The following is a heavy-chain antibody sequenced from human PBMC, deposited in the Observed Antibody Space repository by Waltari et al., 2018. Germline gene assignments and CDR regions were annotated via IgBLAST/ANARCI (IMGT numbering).Heavy chain of an antibody. J-gene: IGHJ4*02. CDR2: ITLIYDTA. Sequence: VQLVQSGAAVKKPGSSLKVSCEPPGGTVSRYQISWVRQAPGQGLEGMGEITLIYDTANYAQKFQGRVTITADESTNTAYMELSSLRSEDTAVYYCARADYSNYPYFDYWGQGTLVTVSS. V-gene: IGHV1-69*01. CDR1: GGTVSRYQ. D-gene: IGHD4-4*01. CDR3: ARADYSNYPYFDY.